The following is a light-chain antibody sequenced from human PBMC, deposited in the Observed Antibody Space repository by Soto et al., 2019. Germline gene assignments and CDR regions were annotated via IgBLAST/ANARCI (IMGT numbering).Light chain of an antibody. V-gene: IGKV3-20*01. Sequence: EVVLTQSPATLSLSPGDSATLSCRDSQSVSSTYLAWYQQQPGQAPRLLMSGKPNRATGTPDRFSGSGSGTDLTLTISRLEPEDFAVYYCQQYGSPPITCGQGTRLEIK. CDR1: QSVSSTY. CDR2: GKP. CDR3: QQYGSPPIT. J-gene: IGKJ5*01.